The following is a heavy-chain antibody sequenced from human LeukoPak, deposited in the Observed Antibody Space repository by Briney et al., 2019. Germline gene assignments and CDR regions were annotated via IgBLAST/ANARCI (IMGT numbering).Heavy chain of an antibody. J-gene: IGHJ4*02. CDR2: VSYDGSNK. V-gene: IGHV3-30*18. CDR3: AKGYYDHDY. Sequence: GRSLRLSCAASGFTFSTYGMHWVRQAPGKGLEWVAVVSYDGSNKYYADSVKGRFTISRDNSKNTLYLQMNSLRAEDTAVYYCAKGYYDHDYWGQGTLVTVSS. CDR1: GFTFSTYG. D-gene: IGHD3-22*01.